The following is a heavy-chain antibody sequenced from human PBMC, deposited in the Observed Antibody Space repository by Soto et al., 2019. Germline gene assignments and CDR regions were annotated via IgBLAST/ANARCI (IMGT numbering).Heavy chain of an antibody. J-gene: IGHJ4*02. CDR3: ARRSSGGYACRN. D-gene: IGHD3-22*01. CDR1: GGSVSDSVSY. Sequence: QLQLQESGPGLVKPSETLSLTCTVSGGSVSDSVSYWGWIRQPPGKGLEWIGTLSYSGITYYNPSLRSRVTISADTSKNQFSLRLTSGTAADTAAHYCARRSSGGYACRNWGQGTLVTVSS. CDR2: LSYSGIT. V-gene: IGHV4-39*01.